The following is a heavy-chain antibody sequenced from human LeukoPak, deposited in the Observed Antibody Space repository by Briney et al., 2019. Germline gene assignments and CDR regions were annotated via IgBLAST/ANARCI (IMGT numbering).Heavy chain of an antibody. CDR3: AKEWHDYGGYLGLFDY. CDR2: ISGGGGST. CDR1: GFTFSSYA. V-gene: IGHV3-23*01. D-gene: IGHD4-23*01. Sequence: PGGSLRLSCAASGFTFSSYAMSWVRQAPGKGLEWVSAISGGGGSTYYADSVKGRFTISRDNSKNTLYLQMNSLRAEDTAVYYCAKEWHDYGGYLGLFDYWGQGTLVTVSS. J-gene: IGHJ4*02.